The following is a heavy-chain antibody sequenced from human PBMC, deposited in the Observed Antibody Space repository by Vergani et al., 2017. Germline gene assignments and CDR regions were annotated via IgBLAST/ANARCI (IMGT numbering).Heavy chain of an antibody. CDR1: GFTFSDYY. D-gene: IGHD6-19*01. CDR2: ISSSSSYT. V-gene: IGHV3-11*05. CDR3: ARDRRVADEYFQH. Sequence: VQLVESGGGLVKPGGSLRLSCAASGFTFSDYYMSWIRQAPGKGLEWVSYISSSSSYTNYADSVKGRFTITRDNAKNSLYLQMNSLRAEDTAVYYCARDRRVADEYFQHWGQGTLVTVSS. J-gene: IGHJ1*01.